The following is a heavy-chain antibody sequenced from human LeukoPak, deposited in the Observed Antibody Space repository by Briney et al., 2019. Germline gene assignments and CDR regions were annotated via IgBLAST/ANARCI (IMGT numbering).Heavy chain of an antibody. CDR1: GFTFSTHW. Sequence: GGSLRLSCAASGFTFSTHWMSWFRQAPWKGLEWVALIQKDGSDKYYVDSVKGRFTISRDNAKNSLYLQMNGLRADDTAVYYCAGDEGWTFDIWGQGTKVTVSS. V-gene: IGHV3-7*01. J-gene: IGHJ3*02. CDR3: AGDEGWTFDI. D-gene: IGHD5-24*01. CDR2: IQKDGSDK.